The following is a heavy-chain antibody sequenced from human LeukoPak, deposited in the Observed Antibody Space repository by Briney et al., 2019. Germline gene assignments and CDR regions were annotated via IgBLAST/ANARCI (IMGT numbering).Heavy chain of an antibody. CDR2: INPSGGST. J-gene: IGHJ6*04. CDR1: GYTFTSYY. Sequence: ASVKVSCKASGYTFTSYYMHWVRQAPGHGLEWMGIINPSGGSTNYAQKFQGRVTMTRDTSTSTVYMELSSLRSEDTAVYYCARSLGYCSSTSCSPGRYYGMDVWGKGTTVTVSS. V-gene: IGHV1-46*01. CDR3: ARSLGYCSSTSCSPGRYYGMDV. D-gene: IGHD2-2*01.